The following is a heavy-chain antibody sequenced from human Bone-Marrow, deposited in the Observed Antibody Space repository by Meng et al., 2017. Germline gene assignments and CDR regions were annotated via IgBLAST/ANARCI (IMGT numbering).Heavy chain of an antibody. CDR1: GFTFSSYS. CDR2: ISSSSSYI. CDR3: AKDLGRIAVAGTRY. Sequence: GESLKISCAASGFTFSSYSMNWVRQAPGKGLEWVSSISSSSSYIYYADSVKGRFTISRDNAKNSLYLQMNSLRAEDTAVYYCAKDLGRIAVAGTRYWGQGTLVTVSS. V-gene: IGHV3-21*01. J-gene: IGHJ4*02. D-gene: IGHD6-19*01.